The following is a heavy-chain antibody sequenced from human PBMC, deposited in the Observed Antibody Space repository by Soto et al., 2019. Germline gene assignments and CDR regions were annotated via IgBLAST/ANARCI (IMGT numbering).Heavy chain of an antibody. J-gene: IGHJ4*02. Sequence: ASVKVSCKASGYTFTDYYLHWVRQAPGQGLEWMGWINPSIGGTKYAQKFQGWVTMTRDTSISTAYMELSRLGSDDTAVYYCAKDWTGWGALSFDYWGRGTLVTVSS. D-gene: IGHD6-19*01. CDR1: GYTFTDYY. CDR2: INPSIGGT. V-gene: IGHV1-2*04. CDR3: AKDWTGWGALSFDY.